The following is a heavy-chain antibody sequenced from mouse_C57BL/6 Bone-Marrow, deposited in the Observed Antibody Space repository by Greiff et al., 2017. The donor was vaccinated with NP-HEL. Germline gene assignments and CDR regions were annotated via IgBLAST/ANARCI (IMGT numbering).Heavy chain of an antibody. CDR1: GYAFSSSW. V-gene: IGHV1-82*01. D-gene: IGHD3-1*01. J-gene: IGHJ2*01. Sequence: QVQLKQSGPELVKPGASVKISCKASGYAFSSSWMNWVKQRPGKGLEWIGRIYPGDGDTNYNGKFKGKATLTADKSSSTAYMQLSSLTSEDSAVYFCARGEARYYFDYWGQGTTLTVSS. CDR3: ARGEARYYFDY. CDR2: IYPGDGDT.